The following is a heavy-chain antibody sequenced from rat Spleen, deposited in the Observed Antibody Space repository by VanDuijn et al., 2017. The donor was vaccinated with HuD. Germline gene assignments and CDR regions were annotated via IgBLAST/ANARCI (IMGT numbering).Heavy chain of an antibody. V-gene: IGHV5S14*01. CDR1: GFTFSNYG. CDR2: ISTGGGNT. D-gene: IGHD1-6*01. Sequence: EVQLVESGGGLVQPGRSLKLSCAASGFTFSNYGMAWVRQTPTKGLEWVASISTGGGNTYYRDSVKGRFTISRDNAKNTQYLQMDSLRSEDTATYYCARGDYAYTTDYYYVPSFDYWGQGVMVTVSS. CDR3: ARGDYAYTTDYYYVPSFDY. J-gene: IGHJ2*01.